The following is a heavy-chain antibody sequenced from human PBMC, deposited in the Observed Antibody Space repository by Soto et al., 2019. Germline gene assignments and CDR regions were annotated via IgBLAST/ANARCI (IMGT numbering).Heavy chain of an antibody. CDR3: ANRSPPGNWFDP. CDR2: LEPEDGEI. J-gene: IGHJ5*02. V-gene: IGHV1-24*01. Sequence: ASVKVSCKVSGYTLTELCMHWVRQAPGKGLEWMGGLEPEDGEIIYAQKFQGRITMTEDTSTDTAYMELSRLTSEDTAVYYCANRSPPGNWFDPWGQGTLVT. CDR1: GYTLTELC.